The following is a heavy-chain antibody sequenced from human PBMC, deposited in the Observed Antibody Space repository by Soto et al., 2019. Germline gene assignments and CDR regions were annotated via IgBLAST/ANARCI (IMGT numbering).Heavy chain of an antibody. J-gene: IGHJ4*02. D-gene: IGHD3-3*01. Sequence: GASVKVSCKASGYTFSRFGINWVRQAPGQGLEWLAWLNVNNGDTNSAQKVQGRVIMTTDTSTSTAYMELRSLRSDDTAVYYCARDLSDFWSGYYILAYWGQGTLVTVSS. CDR1: GYTFSRFG. CDR3: ARDLSDFWSGYYILAY. V-gene: IGHV1-18*01. CDR2: LNVNNGDT.